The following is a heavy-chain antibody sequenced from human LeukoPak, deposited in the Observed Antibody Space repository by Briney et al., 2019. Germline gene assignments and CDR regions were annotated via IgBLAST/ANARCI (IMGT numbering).Heavy chain of an antibody. J-gene: IGHJ3*02. V-gene: IGHV3-21*01. Sequence: AGGSLRLSCADSGFTFSSYAMNWVRQAPGKGLEWVSSISSSSSYIYYADSVKGRFTVSRDNAKNSLYLQMDSLRAEDTAVYYCARDPSGTYYPRVSGALDIWGQGTMVTVSS. CDR3: ARDPSGTYYPRVSGALDI. CDR1: GFTFSSYA. D-gene: IGHD1-26*01. CDR2: ISSSSSYI.